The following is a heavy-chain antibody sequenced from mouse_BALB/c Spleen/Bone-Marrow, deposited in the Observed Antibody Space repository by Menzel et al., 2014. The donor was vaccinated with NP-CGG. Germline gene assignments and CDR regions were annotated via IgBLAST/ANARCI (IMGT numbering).Heavy chain of an antibody. CDR3: ARTAYFDY. CDR1: GYTFTNYW. CDR2: FYPGGGYT. J-gene: IGHJ2*01. Sequence: VKVVESGAELVRSGTSVKISCKASGYTFTNYWLGWIKQRPGHGLEWIGDFYPGGGYTNYNEEFKGKATLTADASSSTAYMQLSSLTSEDSAVYFCARTAYFDYWGQGTTLTVSS. V-gene: IGHV1-63*02.